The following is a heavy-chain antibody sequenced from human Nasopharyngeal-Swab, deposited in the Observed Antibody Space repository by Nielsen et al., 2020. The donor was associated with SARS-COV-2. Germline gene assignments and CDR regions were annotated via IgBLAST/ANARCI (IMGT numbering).Heavy chain of an antibody. CDR2: ICHNSGT. CDR3: AREGTTGWFDP. CDR1: GVSITSQY. J-gene: IGHJ5*02. Sequence: ESLKISCTVSGVSITSQYWSWIRQPPGKGPEWIGYICHNSGTSYNPSLKSRVTMFMDTSKNQFSLRLKSVTAADTAVYYCAREGTTGWFDPWGQGTLVTVSS. D-gene: IGHD1-1*01. V-gene: IGHV4-59*11.